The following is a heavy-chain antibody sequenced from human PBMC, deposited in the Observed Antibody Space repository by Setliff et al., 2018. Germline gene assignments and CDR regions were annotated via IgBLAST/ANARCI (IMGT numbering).Heavy chain of an antibody. J-gene: IGHJ4*02. CDR2: INPDGSEK. CDR1: GFTYNNCW. V-gene: IGHV3-7*01. Sequence: GGSLRLSCGASGFTYNNCWVSWVRQAPGKGLEWLASINPDGSEKYYVDSVKGRFTISRDNAKNSLSLQMNSLRTEDTTVYYCFGAGTCSYWGQGALVTVSS. D-gene: IGHD3-10*01. CDR3: FGAGTCSY.